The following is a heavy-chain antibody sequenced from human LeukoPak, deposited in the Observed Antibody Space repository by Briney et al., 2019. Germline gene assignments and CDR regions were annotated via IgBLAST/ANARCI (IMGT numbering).Heavy chain of an antibody. V-gene: IGHV3-23*01. D-gene: IGHD6-19*01. J-gene: IGHJ4*02. CDR2: ISGSGGRT. Sequence: GGSLRLPCAASGFTFSSYAMSWVRQAPGKGLEWVSGISGSGGRTYYADSVKGRFTISRDNSKNTVYVQMNSLRAEDTAVYYCAKDSPIAVAGTFDYWGQGTLVTVSS. CDR3: AKDSPIAVAGTFDY. CDR1: GFTFSSYA.